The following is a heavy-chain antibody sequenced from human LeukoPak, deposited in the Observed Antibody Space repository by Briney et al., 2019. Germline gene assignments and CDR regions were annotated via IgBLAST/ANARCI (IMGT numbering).Heavy chain of an antibody. CDR3: ARSQSSSLIDY. CDR1: GFTFSSYW. Sequence: GGSLRLSCAASGFTFSSYWMSWVRQAPGKGLEWVAVIWYDGTSKDYADSVKGRFTFSRDNSKNTLYLQMNSVTVEDTAVYYCARSQSSSLIDYWGQGTLVTVSS. CDR2: IWYDGTSK. D-gene: IGHD6-13*01. V-gene: IGHV3-33*08. J-gene: IGHJ4*02.